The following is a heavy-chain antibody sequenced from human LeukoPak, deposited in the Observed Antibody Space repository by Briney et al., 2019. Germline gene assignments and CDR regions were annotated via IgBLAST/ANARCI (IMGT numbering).Heavy chain of an antibody. CDR2: MNPGSGNT. CDR1: GYTFGSYD. J-gene: IGHJ4*02. CDR3: ARLSETAAYYYTSGYYFLGY. D-gene: IGHD3-22*01. Sequence: ASVRVSCKASGYTFGSYDINWVRKAPGQGLEWMGWMNPGSGNTGYAQRFQGRVTMTRDTSTNTAYMELSGLRSEDTAIYYCARLSETAAYYYTSGYYFLGYWGQGTLVTVDS. V-gene: IGHV1-8*02.